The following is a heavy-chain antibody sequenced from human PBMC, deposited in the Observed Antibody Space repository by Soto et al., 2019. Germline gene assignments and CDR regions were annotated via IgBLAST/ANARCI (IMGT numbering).Heavy chain of an antibody. CDR2: IDPSDSYT. Sequence: GESLKISCKGSGYSFTSYWISWVRQMPGKGLEWMGRIDPSDSYTNYSPSFQGHVTISADKSISTAYLQWSSLKASDTAMYYCSRQVTMVRGTPTDYYYYYGMDVWGQGTTVTVSS. V-gene: IGHV5-10-1*01. D-gene: IGHD3-10*01. CDR1: GYSFTSYW. J-gene: IGHJ6*02. CDR3: SRQVTMVRGTPTDYYYYYGMDV.